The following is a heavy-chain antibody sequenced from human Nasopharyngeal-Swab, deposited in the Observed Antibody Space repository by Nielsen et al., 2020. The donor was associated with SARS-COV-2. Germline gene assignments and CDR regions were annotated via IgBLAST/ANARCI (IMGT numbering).Heavy chain of an antibody. Sequence: AETLSLPCTVFGASISSYDWSGIRQPPGKGLEGIGYIYYSGSTNYNPSLKSRVTISVDTSKNQFSLKLSSVSAAETAVYYCARVIREDSYDYVWGSYRYGWFDPWGQGTLVTVSS. V-gene: IGHV4-59*01. D-gene: IGHD3-16*02. CDR2: IYYSGST. J-gene: IGHJ5*02. CDR3: ARVIREDSYDYVWGSYRYGWFDP. CDR1: GASISSYD.